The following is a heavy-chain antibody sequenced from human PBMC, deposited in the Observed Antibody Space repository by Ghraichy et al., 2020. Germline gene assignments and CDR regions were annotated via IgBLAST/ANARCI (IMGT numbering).Heavy chain of an antibody. CDR1: GFTFSSYA. J-gene: IGHJ6*02. CDR2: ISGSGGST. Sequence: GGSLRLSCAASGFTFSSYAMSWVRQAPGKGLEWVSAISGSGGSTYYADSVKGRFTISRDNSKNTLYLQMNSLRAEDTAIYYCAKDSGFKYYYYGMDVWGQGTTVTVSS. D-gene: IGHD2-15*01. CDR3: AKDSGFKYYYYGMDV. V-gene: IGHV3-23*01.